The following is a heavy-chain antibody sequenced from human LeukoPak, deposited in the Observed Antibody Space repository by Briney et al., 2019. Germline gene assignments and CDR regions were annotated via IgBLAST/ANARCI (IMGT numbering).Heavy chain of an antibody. D-gene: IGHD6-19*01. CDR1: GFTFSSYS. CDR2: ISSSSSYI. CDR3: ARDPDSSGWYYFDY. V-gene: IGHV3-21*01. J-gene: IGHJ4*02. Sequence: GGSLRLSCAASGFTFSSYSMNWVRQAPGKGLEWVSSISSSSSYIYYADSVKGRFTISRDNAKNSLYLQMDSLRAEDTAVYYCARDPDSSGWYYFDYWGQGTLVTVSS.